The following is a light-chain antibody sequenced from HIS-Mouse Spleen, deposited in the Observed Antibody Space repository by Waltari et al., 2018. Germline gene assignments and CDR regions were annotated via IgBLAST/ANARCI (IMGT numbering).Light chain of an antibody. J-gene: IGLJ3*02. CDR1: SGSIASNY. CDR3: QSYDSSNSWV. CDR2: EDN. V-gene: IGLV6-57*02. Sequence: NFMLTQPHSVSESPGKTATISCTGSSGSIASNYVQWYQQRPGIAPTPVIYEDNQRPSGVPDRFSGSIDSSSNSASLTISGLKTEDEADYYCQSYDSSNSWVFGGGTKLTVL.